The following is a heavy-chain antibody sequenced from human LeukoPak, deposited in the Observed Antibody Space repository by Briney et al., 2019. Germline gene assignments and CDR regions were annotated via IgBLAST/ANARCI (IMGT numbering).Heavy chain of an antibody. CDR1: GFTFSDHY. Sequence: PGGSLRLPCAASGFTFSDHYMSWIRQAPGKGLEWVSYISHTGTTMYYADSVKGRFTLSRDNARNSLYLQMNSLRAEDTAVYYCARGHWGLDSWGQGTLVSVSS. D-gene: IGHD7-27*01. V-gene: IGHV3-11*04. CDR3: ARGHWGLDS. CDR2: ISHTGTTM. J-gene: IGHJ4*02.